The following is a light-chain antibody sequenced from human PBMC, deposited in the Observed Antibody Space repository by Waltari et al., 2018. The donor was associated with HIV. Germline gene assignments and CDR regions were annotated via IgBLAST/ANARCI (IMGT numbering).Light chain of an antibody. Sequence: QSALTQPASESGSPGQPLTISCSGTSSAVGGWNHVSWYQQHPGKAPKLMFYDVTQGPSGVSNRFSGSKSGNTASLTISGLQAEDEADYYCCSYAGSGTWVFGGGTKLTVL. CDR1: SSAVGGWNH. J-gene: IGLJ3*02. CDR3: CSYAGSGTWV. V-gene: IGLV2-23*02. CDR2: DVT.